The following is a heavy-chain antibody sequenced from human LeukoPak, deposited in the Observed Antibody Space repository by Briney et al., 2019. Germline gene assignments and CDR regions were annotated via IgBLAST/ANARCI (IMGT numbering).Heavy chain of an antibody. V-gene: IGHV3-21*01. Sequence: GGSLRLSCVASGFTFSSYSMNWVRQAPGKGLEWVSSISGSSSYIYYADSLKGRFTISRHNAKNSLYLQMNSLRAEDTAVYYCVGGDYWGQGTLVTVSS. CDR1: GFTFSSYS. CDR3: VGGDY. J-gene: IGHJ4*02. CDR2: ISGSSSYI.